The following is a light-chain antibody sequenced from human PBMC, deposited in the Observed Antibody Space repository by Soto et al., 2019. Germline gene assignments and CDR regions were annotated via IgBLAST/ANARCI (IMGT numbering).Light chain of an antibody. CDR3: QEYAGPPPIT. CDR2: DAS. V-gene: IGKV3-20*01. CDR1: QSVRSER. J-gene: IGKJ5*01. Sequence: EIVLTQSPDTLSLSPGERATLSCRASQSVRSERLAWYQQKRGQAPRIVIFDASFRASGIPERFRGSGSGTDFTLTITRLEPEDFAVYYCQEYAGPPPITFGRGTRLDIK.